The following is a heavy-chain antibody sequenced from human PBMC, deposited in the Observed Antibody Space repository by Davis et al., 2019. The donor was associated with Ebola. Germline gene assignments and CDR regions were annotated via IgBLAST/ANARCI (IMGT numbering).Heavy chain of an antibody. CDR2: ISAYNGNT. Sequence: AASVKVSCKASGYTFTSYGISWVRQAPGQGLEWMGWISAYNGNTKYAQKLQGRVTITTDTSTSTAYMELRSLRSDDTAVYYCARDLVPAESLYYYGMDIWGKGTTVTVSS. CDR1: GYTFTSYG. J-gene: IGHJ6*04. V-gene: IGHV1-18*01. CDR3: ARDLVPAESLYYYGMDI. D-gene: IGHD2-2*01.